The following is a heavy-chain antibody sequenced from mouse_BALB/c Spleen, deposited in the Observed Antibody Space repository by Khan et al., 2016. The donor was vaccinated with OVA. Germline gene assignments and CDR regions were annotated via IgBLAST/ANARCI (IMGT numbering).Heavy chain of an antibody. Sequence: QIQLVQSGPELKKPGETVKISCKASGYTFTNYGMNWVKQAPGKGLKCMGWINTYTGEPTYADDFKGRFVFSLETSASTADLQISNLKNEDMSTYFCARISSDWYSDDWDAGTADTVSS. J-gene: IGHJ1*01. CDR3: ARISSDWYSDD. CDR2: INTYTGEP. CDR1: GYTFTNYG. V-gene: IGHV9-1*02. D-gene: IGHD6-2*01.